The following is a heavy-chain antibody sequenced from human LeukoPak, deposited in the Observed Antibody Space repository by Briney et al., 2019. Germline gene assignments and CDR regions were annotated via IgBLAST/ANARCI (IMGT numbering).Heavy chain of an antibody. CDR3: ARGFVQTGYSSSSYVH. CDR1: GFSVSSNY. J-gene: IGHJ4*02. V-gene: IGHV3-66*01. CDR2: MFASGST. D-gene: IGHD6-13*01. Sequence: GGSLRLSCTASGFSVSSNYMSWVRQAPGKGLEWVSVMFASGSTYYADSVKGRFTFSRDIFRNTLYLQLNSLRVEDTALYYCARGFVQTGYSSSSYVHWGQGTLVTVSS.